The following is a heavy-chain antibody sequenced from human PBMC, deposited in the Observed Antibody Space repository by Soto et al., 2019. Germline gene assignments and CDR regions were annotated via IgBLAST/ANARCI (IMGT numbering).Heavy chain of an antibody. CDR1: GFTFSSYG. V-gene: IGHV3-30*18. J-gene: IGHJ5*02. CDR2: ISYDGSNK. CDR3: EKDTRAGTFLDWFDP. D-gene: IGHD6-13*01. Sequence: GGSLRLSCAASGFTFSSYGMHWVRQAPGKGLEWVAVISYDGSNKYYADSVKGRFTISRDNSKNTLCLQMNSLRAEDTAVYYCEKDTRAGTFLDWFDPWGQGTLVNVSS.